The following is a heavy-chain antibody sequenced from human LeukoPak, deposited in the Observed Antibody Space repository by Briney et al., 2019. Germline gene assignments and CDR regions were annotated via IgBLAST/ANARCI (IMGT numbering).Heavy chain of an antibody. D-gene: IGHD3-3*01. V-gene: IGHV3-7*01. Sequence: PGGSLRLSCAASGFIFTNYFMSWVRQAPGKGLEWVASIKHDGSEKYYVDSVRGRFTISRDNTMNSLYLQMSSLRAEDTAVYYCATDRGWRTSGYYLYYFEYWGQGTLVTLSS. CDR2: IKHDGSEK. CDR1: GFIFTNYF. CDR3: ATDRGWRTSGYYLYYFEY. J-gene: IGHJ4*02.